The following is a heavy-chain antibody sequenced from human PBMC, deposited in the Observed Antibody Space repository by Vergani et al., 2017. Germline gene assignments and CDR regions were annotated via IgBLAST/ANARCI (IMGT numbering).Heavy chain of an antibody. D-gene: IGHD6-19*01. Sequence: QVQLVQSGAEVKKPGSSVKVSCKASGGTFSSYTISWVRQAPGQGLEWMGRIIPILGIANYAQKFQGRVTITADKSTSTAYMELSSLRSEDTAVYYCASSPYSSGWSIDYWGQGTLVTVSS. CDR3: ASSPYSSGWSIDY. CDR1: GGTFSSYT. CDR2: IIPILGIA. J-gene: IGHJ4*02. V-gene: IGHV1-69*02.